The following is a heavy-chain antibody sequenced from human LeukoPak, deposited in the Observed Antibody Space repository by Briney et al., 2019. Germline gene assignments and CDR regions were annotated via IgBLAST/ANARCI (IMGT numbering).Heavy chain of an antibody. V-gene: IGHV3-33*01. CDR3: ASYCSSTSCPLGAFDI. CDR1: GFTFSSYG. CDR2: IWYDGSNK. J-gene: IGHJ3*02. D-gene: IGHD2-2*01. Sequence: GGSLRLSYAASGFTFSSYGMHWVRQAPGKGLEWVAVIWYDGSNKNYADSVKGRFTISRDNSKNTLYLQMNSLRAEDTAVYYCASYCSSTSCPLGAFDIWGQGTMVTVSS.